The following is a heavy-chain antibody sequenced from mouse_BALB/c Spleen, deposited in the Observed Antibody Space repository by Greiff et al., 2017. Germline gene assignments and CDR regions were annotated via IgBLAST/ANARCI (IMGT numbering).Heavy chain of an antibody. V-gene: IGHV1-82*01. CDR3: ARSATMITTGAMDY. J-gene: IGHJ4*01. CDR1: GYAFSSSW. D-gene: IGHD2-4*01. CDR2: IYPGDGDT. Sequence: VQLVESGPELVKPGASVKISCKASGYAFSSSWMNWVKQRPGQGLEWIGRIYPGDGDTNYNGKFKGKATLTADKSSSTAYMQLSSLTSVDSAVYFCARSATMITTGAMDYWGQGTSVTVSS.